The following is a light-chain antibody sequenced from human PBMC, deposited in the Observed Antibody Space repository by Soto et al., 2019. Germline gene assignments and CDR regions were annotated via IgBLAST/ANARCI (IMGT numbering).Light chain of an antibody. CDR1: QSVSSN. Sequence: EIVMTQSPATLSVSPGETATLSCRASQSVSSNLAWYQQKPGQAPSLLIYGASTRATDIPPRFSGSGSGTEFTHTITSLQSEYFAVYYCQQYKNWPQLTFGGGTKVDIK. CDR3: QQYKNWPQLT. V-gene: IGKV3-15*01. CDR2: GAS. J-gene: IGKJ4*01.